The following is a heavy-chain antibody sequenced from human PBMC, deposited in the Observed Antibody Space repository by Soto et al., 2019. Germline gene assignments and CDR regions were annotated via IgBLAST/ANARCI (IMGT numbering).Heavy chain of an antibody. CDR2: INHSGST. Sequence: QVQLQQWGAGLLKPSETLSLTCAVYGGSFSGYYWCWIRQPPGKGLEWIGEINHSGSTNYNPSLKGRVTISVDTSKNQFSLKLSSVTAADTAVYYCARVTGRYYYGMDVWGQGTTVTVSS. J-gene: IGHJ6*02. V-gene: IGHV4-34*01. CDR3: ARVTGRYYYGMDV. CDR1: GGSFSGYY.